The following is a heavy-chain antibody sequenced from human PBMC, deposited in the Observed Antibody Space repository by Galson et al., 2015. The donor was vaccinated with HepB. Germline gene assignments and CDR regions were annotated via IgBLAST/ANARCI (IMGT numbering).Heavy chain of an antibody. CDR1: GFTFSSNW. V-gene: IGHV3-74*01. Sequence: SLRLSCAASGFTFSSNWMQWVRQAPGKGLEWVSRINSDVSTTSYTDSVKGRFTISRDNAKNTIYLQMNSLRAEDTDVYYCGNWGSSWGQGTLVTVSS. D-gene: IGHD7-27*01. CDR2: INSDVSTT. J-gene: IGHJ5*02. CDR3: GNWGSS.